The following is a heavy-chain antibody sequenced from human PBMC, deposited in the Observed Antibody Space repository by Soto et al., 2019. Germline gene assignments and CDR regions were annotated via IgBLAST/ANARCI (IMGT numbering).Heavy chain of an antibody. CDR1: GGSITSSSHY. J-gene: IGHJ5*02. CDR2: IYYSGST. Sequence: QLHLRESGPGLVKPSETLSLTCTVSGGSITSSSHYWGRIRQPPGKGLEWIGSIYYSGSTYYNPSLKSRVTISVDTSKNQFSLKLSSVTAADTAVYYSATQEVGGSYVYTFDPWGQGTLVTVSS. D-gene: IGHD1-26*01. CDR3: ATQEVGGSYVYTFDP. V-gene: IGHV4-39*01.